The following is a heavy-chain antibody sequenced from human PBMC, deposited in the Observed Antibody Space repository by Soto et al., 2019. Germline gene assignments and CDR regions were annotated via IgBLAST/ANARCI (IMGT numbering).Heavy chain of an antibody. J-gene: IGHJ3*02. CDR1: GFTFSSYA. D-gene: IGHD5-18*01. CDR2: ISGSGGST. Sequence: GSLRLSCAASGFTFSSYAMSWVRQAPGKGLEWVSAISGSGGSTYYADSVKGRFTISRDNSKNTLYLQMNSLRAEDTAVYYCAKDLLGYSYGYGDAFDIWGQGTMVTVSS. CDR3: AKDLLGYSYGYGDAFDI. V-gene: IGHV3-23*01.